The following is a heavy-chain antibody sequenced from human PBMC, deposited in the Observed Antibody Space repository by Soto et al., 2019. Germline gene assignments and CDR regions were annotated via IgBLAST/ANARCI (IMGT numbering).Heavy chain of an antibody. CDR3: ARVGLNPSYDILTGYYSLDY. CDR2: ISAYNGNT. D-gene: IGHD3-9*01. V-gene: IGHV1-18*01. J-gene: IGHJ4*02. CDR1: GYTFTSYG. Sequence: ASVKVSCKASGYTFTSYGISWVRQAPGQGLEWMGWISAYNGNTNYAQKLQGRVTMTTDTSTSTAYMELRSLRSDDTAVYYCARVGLNPSYDILTGYYSLDYWGQGTLVTVSS.